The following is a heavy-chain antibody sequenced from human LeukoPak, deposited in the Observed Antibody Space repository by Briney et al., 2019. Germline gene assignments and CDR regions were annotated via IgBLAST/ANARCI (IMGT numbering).Heavy chain of an antibody. Sequence: PGGSLRLSCAASGFTFNTYAMGWVRQAPGKGLEWVSTIHGSGTGTYYADSVKGRFTISRDNSKNTLYLQMNSLRAEDTAVYYCARDLDGYNLPQPNFDYWGQGTLVTVSS. D-gene: IGHD5-24*01. CDR3: ARDLDGYNLPQPNFDY. CDR1: GFTFNTYA. J-gene: IGHJ4*02. V-gene: IGHV3-23*01. CDR2: IHGSGTGT.